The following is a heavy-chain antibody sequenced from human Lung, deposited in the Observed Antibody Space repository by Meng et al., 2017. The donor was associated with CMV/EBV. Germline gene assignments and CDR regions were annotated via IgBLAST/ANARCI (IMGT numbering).Heavy chain of an antibody. CDR3: ATDGSRSPYYSYGMDV. Sequence: GESXKISXAASTFTFSSFIIHWVRQAPGRGLEWVTVVSHDGTNEYYADSVNGRFTCSRDNSRRILYLQMNRMGVEDTAVYYCATDGSRSPYYSYGMDVWGQGTXVTVSS. CDR1: TFTFSSFI. D-gene: IGHD2-2*01. V-gene: IGHV3-30*03. CDR2: VSHDGTNE. J-gene: IGHJ6*02.